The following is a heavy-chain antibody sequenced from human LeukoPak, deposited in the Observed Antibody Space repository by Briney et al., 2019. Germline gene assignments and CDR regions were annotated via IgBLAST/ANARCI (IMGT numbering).Heavy chain of an antibody. J-gene: IGHJ3*02. Sequence: ASVKVSCKASGYPFTGQYLHWVRQAPGHGLEWMGWITPNSGCTNYAQRFQRRVTMTRDTSISTAYMELRSLRSDDTAVYYCARDLGGRNAFDIWGQGTMVTVSS. V-gene: IGHV1-2*02. CDR1: GYPFTGQY. CDR2: ITPNSGCT. CDR3: ARDLGGRNAFDI. D-gene: IGHD3-16*01.